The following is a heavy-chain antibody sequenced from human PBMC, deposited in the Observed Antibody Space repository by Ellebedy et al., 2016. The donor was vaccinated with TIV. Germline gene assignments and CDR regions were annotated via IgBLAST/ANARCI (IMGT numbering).Heavy chain of an antibody. D-gene: IGHD3-3*01. CDR2: IVSSGREA. CDR1: GFTFSISG. CDR3: TRDGREWSRDY. J-gene: IGHJ4*02. Sequence: GGSLRLXXATSGFTFSISGMTWVRQAPGKGLEWVATIVSSGREAYYADPAKGRFTISRDNVMNSVYLQWNSLSVEDTAVYYCTRDGREWSRDYWGQGTLVTVSS. V-gene: IGHV3-21*06.